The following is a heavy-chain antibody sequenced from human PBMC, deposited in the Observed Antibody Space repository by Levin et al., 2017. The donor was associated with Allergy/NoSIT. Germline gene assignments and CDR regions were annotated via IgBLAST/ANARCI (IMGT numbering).Heavy chain of an antibody. D-gene: IGHD2-2*02. V-gene: IGHV3-30*18. J-gene: IGHJ3*02. CDR3: VKGPYCTTSSCYKAFDI. CDR1: GFTLTTYD. CDR2: ISYDGSNT. Sequence: GGSLRLSCAASGFTLTTYDIYWVRQAPGKGLEWVAVISYDGSNTYYGDSVKGRFTISRDNSKNKVYLQMNSLRAEDKAGYYCVKGPYCTTSSCYKAFDIWSQGTMVTVSA.